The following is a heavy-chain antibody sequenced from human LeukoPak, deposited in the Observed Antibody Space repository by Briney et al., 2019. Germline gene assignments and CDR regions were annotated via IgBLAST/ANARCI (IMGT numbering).Heavy chain of an antibody. CDR1: GYSFTAFY. J-gene: IGHJ4*02. Sequence: ASVKVSCKTSGYSFTAFYIHWVRQAPGQGLEWMGWIHPRRVDTNYAQKFQGRVTMTRDTSISTAYLDLSSLRSDDTAVYYCARDGDYGTGSYYRGRIDSWGQGTPVTV. CDR3: ARDGDYGTGSYYRGRIDS. CDR2: IHPRRVDT. V-gene: IGHV1-2*02. D-gene: IGHD3-10*01.